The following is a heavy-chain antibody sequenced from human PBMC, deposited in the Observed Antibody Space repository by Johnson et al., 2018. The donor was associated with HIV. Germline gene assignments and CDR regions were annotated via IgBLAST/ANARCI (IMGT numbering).Heavy chain of an antibody. V-gene: IGHV3-30*04. CDR1: GFTFSSYA. J-gene: IGHJ3*02. D-gene: IGHD3-10*01. Sequence: QVQLVESGGGLVQPGGSLRLSCAASGFTFSSYAMHWVRQAPGKGLEWVAIISYDGTNKYYADSVKGRFTISRDNSKNTLYLQMNSLRAEDTALYYCAKRGERGAFDIWGQGTVVTVSS. CDR3: AKRGERGAFDI. CDR2: ISYDGTNK.